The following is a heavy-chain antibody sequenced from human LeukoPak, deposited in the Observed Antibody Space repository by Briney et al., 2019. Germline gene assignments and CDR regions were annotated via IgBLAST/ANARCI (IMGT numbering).Heavy chain of an antibody. J-gene: IGHJ6*03. CDR2: IYPGDSDT. CDR3: ARVIRYSNSGDGGYMDV. D-gene: IGHD4-11*01. V-gene: IGHV5-51*01. CDR1: GYSFTSYW. Sequence: GESLKISCKGSGYSFTSYWIGWVRQMPGKGLELMGIIYPGDSDTRYSPSFQGQVTISADKSISTAYLQWSGLKASDTAMYYRARVIRYSNSGDGGYMDVLGKGSTLTVSS.